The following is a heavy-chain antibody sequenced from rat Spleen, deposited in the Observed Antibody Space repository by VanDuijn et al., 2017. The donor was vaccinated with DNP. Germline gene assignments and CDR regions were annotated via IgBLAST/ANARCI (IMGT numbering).Heavy chain of an antibody. D-gene: IGHD1-1*01. Sequence: EVQLVESGGGLVQPGRSLKLSCVASGFTFNNYWMTWIRQAPTTGLEWVAALSFDGSSTYYRDSVKGRFTISRDNAKSALSLQMDSLRSEDTATYYCTTDYSGDWYFDFWGPGTMVTVSS. CDR1: GFTFNNYW. V-gene: IGHV5-31*01. CDR2: LSFDGSST. CDR3: TTDYSGDWYFDF. J-gene: IGHJ1*01.